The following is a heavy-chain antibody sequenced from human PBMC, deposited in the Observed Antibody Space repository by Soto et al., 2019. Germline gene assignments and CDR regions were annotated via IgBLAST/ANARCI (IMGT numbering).Heavy chain of an antibody. D-gene: IGHD1-26*01. CDR2: MSSDGSKI. CDR3: AKDEGVGGTLGLFDY. V-gene: IGHV3-30*18. J-gene: IGHJ4*02. CDR1: GFDFTYYA. Sequence: QVQLVESGGGAVQPGESLRLSCVASGFDFTYYAMHWVRQAPGKGLESVAVMSSDGSKIHHTDSVKGRFTISRDNSKITLYLQMNSLRKEDTAVYFCAKDEGVGGTLGLFDYWGQGTLVSVSS.